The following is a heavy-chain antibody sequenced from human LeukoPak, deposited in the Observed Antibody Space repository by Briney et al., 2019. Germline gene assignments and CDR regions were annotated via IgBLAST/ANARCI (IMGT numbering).Heavy chain of an antibody. V-gene: IGHV4-59*11. CDR2: IFHSGTT. Sequence: SETLSLTCTVSGGSIRGHYWSWIRQPPGKGLEWIAYIFHSGTTNYNPSLKSRVSISRDMSKNHFSLKMTSVTTADTAVYYCARSVAGSSSFYYMDVWGNGTTVTVSS. CDR1: GGSIRGHY. D-gene: IGHD6-25*01. J-gene: IGHJ6*03. CDR3: ARSVAGSSSFYYMDV.